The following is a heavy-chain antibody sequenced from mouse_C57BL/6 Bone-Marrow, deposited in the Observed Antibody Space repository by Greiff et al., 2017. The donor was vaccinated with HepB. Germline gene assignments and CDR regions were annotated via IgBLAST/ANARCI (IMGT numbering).Heavy chain of an antibody. CDR3: AGAYGYDGGFAY. V-gene: IGHV12-3*01. J-gene: IGHJ3*01. CDR2: ITHSGET. CDR1: GFPITSGYY. D-gene: IGHD2-14*01. Sequence: VKLVESGPSLVKPSQSLFLTCSITGFPITSGYYWIWIRQSPGKPLEWMGYITHSGETFYNPSLHSPISITRETSKNQFFLQLNSVTTEDTAMYCGAGAYGYDGGFAYWGQGTLVTVSA.